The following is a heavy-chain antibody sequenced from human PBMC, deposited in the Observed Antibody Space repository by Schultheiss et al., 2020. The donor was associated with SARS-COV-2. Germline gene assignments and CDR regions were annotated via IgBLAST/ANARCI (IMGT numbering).Heavy chain of an antibody. V-gene: IGHV4-34*01. CDR3: AREGGSYLADAFDI. D-gene: IGHD1-26*01. CDR1: GGSFSGYY. CDR2: INYRGTT. J-gene: IGHJ3*02. Sequence: GSLRLSCAVYGGSFSGYYWSWIRQPPGKGLEWIGSINYRGTTYYNPSLESRVTTYVDTSKNQFSLKVTSVTAADTAVYYCAREGGSYLADAFDIWGQGTMVTVSS.